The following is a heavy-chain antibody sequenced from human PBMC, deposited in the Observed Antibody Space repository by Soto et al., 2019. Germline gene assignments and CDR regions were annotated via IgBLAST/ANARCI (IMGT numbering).Heavy chain of an antibody. CDR1: GDSTRSRYW. CDR2: VNQSGTS. CDR3: ERHTLGRLFFSQRMPVTDL. V-gene: IGHV4-4*02. D-gene: IGHD6-25*01. J-gene: IGHJ2*01. Sequence: PAETLTLTCAVFGDSTRSRYWWTWRRGPGGGVLEWIGEVNQSGTSNYDASLKSRVSISIDNSKNHLSLTMNSVTAADTAVYYCERHTLGRLFFSQRMPVTDL.